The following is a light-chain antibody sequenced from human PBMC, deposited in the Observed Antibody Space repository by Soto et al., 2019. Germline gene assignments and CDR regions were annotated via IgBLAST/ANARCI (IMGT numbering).Light chain of an antibody. V-gene: IGKV1-39*01. Sequence: DIRMTQSPSSLSASVGDRVTITCRAGQSISAYLNWYQHKVGKPPKLLISGAASLQSGVPSRFSGSGSGTDFTLTINNLQPEDFATYYCQQSYSSPTISFGQGTRLEIK. CDR2: GAA. J-gene: IGKJ5*01. CDR1: QSISAY. CDR3: QQSYSSPTIS.